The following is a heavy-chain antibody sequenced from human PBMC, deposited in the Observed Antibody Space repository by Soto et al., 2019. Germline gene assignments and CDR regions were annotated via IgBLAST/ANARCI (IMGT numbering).Heavy chain of an antibody. J-gene: IGHJ6*02. CDR2: ISSSSSYI. V-gene: IGHV3-21*01. CDR3: ARDIVVVPAAMIPRYYYYGMDV. CDR1: GFTFSSYS. D-gene: IGHD2-2*01. Sequence: EVQLVESGGGLVKPGGSLRLSCAASGFTFSSYSMNWVRQAPGKGLEWVSSISSSSSYIYYADSVKGRFTISRDNAKNSLYLLMNSLRAEDTAVYYCARDIVVVPAAMIPRYYYYGMDVWGQGTTVTVSS.